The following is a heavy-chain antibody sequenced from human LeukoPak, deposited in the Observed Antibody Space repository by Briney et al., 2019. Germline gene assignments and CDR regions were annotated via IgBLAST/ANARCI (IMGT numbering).Heavy chain of an antibody. J-gene: IGHJ5*01. CDR2: ISASGNT. D-gene: IGHD1-26*01. V-gene: IGHV4-4*07. Sequence: PSETLSLTCTVSGGSMTTDSWNWIRLPAGKGLEWIGRISASGNTNYNPSLFTRVTMSIDTSENQFSLKLNSVTAADTAVYFCARAPVQDLSFVGWFDSWGQGTLVTVSS. CDR3: ARAPVQDLSFVGWFDS. CDR1: GGSMTTDS.